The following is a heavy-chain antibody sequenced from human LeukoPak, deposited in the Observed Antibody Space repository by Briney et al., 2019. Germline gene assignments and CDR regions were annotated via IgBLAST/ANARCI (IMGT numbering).Heavy chain of an antibody. D-gene: IGHD6-13*01. CDR1: GFTFSTFG. J-gene: IGHJ3*02. CDR3: AKASSSWYPGNDAFDM. V-gene: IGHV3-23*01. CDR2: ISGSGGST. Sequence: GGSLRLSCATSGFTFSTFGMSWVRQAPGKGLEWVSAISGSGGSTYYADSVKGRFTISRDNSKNTLYLQMNSLRAEDTAAYYCAKASSSWYPGNDAFDMWGQGTMVTVSS.